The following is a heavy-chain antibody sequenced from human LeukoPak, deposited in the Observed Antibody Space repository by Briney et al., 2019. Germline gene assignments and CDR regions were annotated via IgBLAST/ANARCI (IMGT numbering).Heavy chain of an antibody. J-gene: IGHJ6*03. CDR1: GGSFSGYY. Sequence: SETLSLTCAVYGGSFSGYYWSWIRQPPGKGLEWIGEINPSESTNYNPSLKSRVTISLDTSKNQFSLKLSSVTAADTAMYYCARGVGGASYYMDVRGKGTTVTISS. CDR2: INPSEST. D-gene: IGHD6-19*01. V-gene: IGHV4-34*01. CDR3: ARGVGGASYYMDV.